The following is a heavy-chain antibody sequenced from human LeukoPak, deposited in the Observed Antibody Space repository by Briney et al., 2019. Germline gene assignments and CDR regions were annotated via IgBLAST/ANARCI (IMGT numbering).Heavy chain of an antibody. CDR3: ARHPYQLLWLPWLDP. Sequence: SETLSLTCTVSGGSISSTSYYWGWIRQPPGKGPEWIGSIYYRGSTYYNPSLKSRVTISVDTSKNQFSLKLSSVTAADTAVYYCARHPYQLLWLPWLDPWGQGTLVTVSS. J-gene: IGHJ5*02. CDR2: IYYRGST. V-gene: IGHV4-39*01. CDR1: GGSISSTSYY. D-gene: IGHD2-2*01.